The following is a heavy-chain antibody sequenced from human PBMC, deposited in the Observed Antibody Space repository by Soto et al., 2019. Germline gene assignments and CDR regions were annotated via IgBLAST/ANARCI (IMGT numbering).Heavy chain of an antibody. D-gene: IGHD3-9*01. CDR3: ARLEGLATISYYFDC. Sequence: PSETLSLTCTVSGGSISSYYWGWIRQPPGKGLEWIGSIYYRGNAYYNPSLQTRVTISLDKSRSQVSLKLNSVTDADSAVYFCARLEGLATISYYFDCWGPGALVTVSS. CDR2: IYYRGNA. J-gene: IGHJ4*02. CDR1: GGSISSYY. V-gene: IGHV4-39*01.